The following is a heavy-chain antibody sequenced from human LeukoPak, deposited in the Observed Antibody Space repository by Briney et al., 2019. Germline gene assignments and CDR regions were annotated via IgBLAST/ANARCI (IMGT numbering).Heavy chain of an antibody. CDR3: ATRKCLGYQLFYLDY. D-gene: IGHD3-16*01. CDR1: GFTFGSSS. J-gene: IGHJ4*02. Sequence: PGGSLRLSCAASGFTFGSSSMSWVRQTPGQGLQWVANINQDGSETYYVDSVKGRFTISRDNAKNSLYLQMDSLRADDSALYYCATRKCLGYQLFYLDYWGQGSLVTVSS. V-gene: IGHV3-7*01. CDR2: INQDGSET.